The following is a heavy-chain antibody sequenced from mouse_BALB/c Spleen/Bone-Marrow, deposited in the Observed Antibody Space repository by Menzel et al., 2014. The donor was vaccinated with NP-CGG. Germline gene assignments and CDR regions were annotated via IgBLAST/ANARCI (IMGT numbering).Heavy chain of an antibody. J-gene: IGHJ1*01. CDR2: INPDSSTI. D-gene: IGHD1-2*01. V-gene: IGHV4-1*02. Sequence: DVQLVESGGGLVQPGGSLRLSCAASGFDFSGYWMTWVRQAPGKGLEWIGEINPDSSTINYTPSLKDKFIISRDNAKNALYLQMSKVRSEDTALYYCARPGYYGFQDVWGAGTTVTVSP. CDR1: GFDFSGYW. CDR3: ARPGYYGFQDV.